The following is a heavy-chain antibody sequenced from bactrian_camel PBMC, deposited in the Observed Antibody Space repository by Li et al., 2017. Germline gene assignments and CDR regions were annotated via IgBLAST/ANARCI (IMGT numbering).Heavy chain of an antibody. Sequence: HVQLVESGGGSVQAGGSLRLSCAASGYTYSSYCMGWFRQAPGKEREKVANFDTDGDRTYADSVKGRFTISKDKAEDTVYLQMNSLKPEDTAMYFCKTGVGTLSCLGLWGQGTQVTVS. J-gene: IGHJ4*01. CDR2: FDTDGDR. CDR1: GYTYSSYC. V-gene: IGHV3S53*01. D-gene: IGHD1*01. CDR3: KTGVGTLSCLGL.